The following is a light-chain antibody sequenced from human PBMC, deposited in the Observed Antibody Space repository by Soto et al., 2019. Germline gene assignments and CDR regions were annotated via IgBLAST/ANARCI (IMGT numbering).Light chain of an antibody. J-gene: IGLJ3*02. Sequence: QAVVTQPASVSGAPGQRVTISCTGNSSNIGAGYDVHWYQQLPGKAPKLLIFGNSHRPSGVPDRFFGSKSGTSASLAITGLQAEDEADYYCQSYDRSLSGSVFGGGTKLTVL. V-gene: IGLV1-40*01. CDR2: GNS. CDR3: QSYDRSLSGSV. CDR1: SSNIGAGYD.